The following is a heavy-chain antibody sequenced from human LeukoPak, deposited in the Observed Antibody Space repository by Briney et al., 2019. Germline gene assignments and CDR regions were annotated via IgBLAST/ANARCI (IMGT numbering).Heavy chain of an antibody. CDR1: GGSISSGSYY. D-gene: IGHD2-2*01. V-gene: IGHV4-61*02. CDR3: ATDSSAHDAFDI. CDR2: IYTSGST. Sequence: SETLSLTCTVSGGSISSGSYYWSWIRQPAGKGLEWIGRIYTSGSTNYNPSLKSRVTISVDTSKNQFSLKLSSVTAADTAVYYCATDSSAHDAFDIWGQGTMVTVSS. J-gene: IGHJ3*02.